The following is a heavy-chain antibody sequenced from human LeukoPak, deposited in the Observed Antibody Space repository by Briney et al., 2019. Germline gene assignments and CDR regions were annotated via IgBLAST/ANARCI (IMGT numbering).Heavy chain of an antibody. Sequence: XGSLRLSCAASGFTFSNNVIHWVRQAPGKGLEGVAMISYDGSDKYYADSVKGRFTISRDNSKNSLYLQMNSLRAEDTALYHCARAYYYDSSGYFPDWGQGTLVTVSS. CDR1: GFTFSNNV. D-gene: IGHD3-22*01. J-gene: IGHJ4*02. CDR3: ARAYYYDSSGYFPD. V-gene: IGHV3-30*04. CDR2: ISYDGSDK.